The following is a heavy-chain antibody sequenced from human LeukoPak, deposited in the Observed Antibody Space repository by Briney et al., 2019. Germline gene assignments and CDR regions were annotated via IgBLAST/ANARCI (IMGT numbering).Heavy chain of an antibody. V-gene: IGHV4-34*01. CDR1: GVSFSGYY. CDR3: QSRFLEWLLDY. D-gene: IGHD3-3*01. J-gene: IGHJ4*02. CDR2: INHSGST. Sequence: SETLSLTCAVYGVSFSGYYWSWIRQPPGKGLEWIGEINHSGSTNYNPSLKSRVTISVDTSKSQFSLKLNSVTAADTAMYYCQSRFLEWLLDYWGQGTLVTVSS.